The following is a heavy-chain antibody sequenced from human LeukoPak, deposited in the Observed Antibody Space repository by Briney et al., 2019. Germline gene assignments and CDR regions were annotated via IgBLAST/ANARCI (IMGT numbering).Heavy chain of an antibody. CDR2: ISWNSGSI. CDR3: AKDITFDRGSYGHFDY. Sequence: RGRSLRVSCASSGFTFVDYAMHWVRQARGTGVERVSGISWNSGSIGYADSVKGRFTISRDNAKNSLYLQMNSLRAEDTALYYCAKDITFDRGSYGHFDYWGQGTLVTVSS. V-gene: IGHV3-9*01. CDR1: GFTFVDYA. D-gene: IGHD1-26*01. J-gene: IGHJ4*02.